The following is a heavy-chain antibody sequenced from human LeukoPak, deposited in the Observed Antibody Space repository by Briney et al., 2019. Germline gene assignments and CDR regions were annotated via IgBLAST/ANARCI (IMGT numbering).Heavy chain of an antibody. D-gene: IGHD1-20*01. Sequence: GGSLRLSCAASEFSVGSNYMTWVRQAPGKGLEWVSLIYSGGSTYYADSVKGRFTISRDNSKNTLYLQMNSLRAEDTAVYYCARVNWNGLGYYFDYWGQGTLVTVSS. V-gene: IGHV3-66*01. CDR1: EFSVGSNY. CDR2: IYSGGST. J-gene: IGHJ4*02. CDR3: ARVNWNGLGYYFDY.